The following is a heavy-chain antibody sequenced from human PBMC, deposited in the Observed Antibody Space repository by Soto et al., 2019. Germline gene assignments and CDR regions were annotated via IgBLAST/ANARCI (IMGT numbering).Heavy chain of an antibody. CDR2: ISPHSGGT. Sequence: ASVKVSCKASGYAFASYGINWVRQAPGQRLEWMGWISPHSGGTNYAQKFQGWVTMTRDTSISTAYMELSRLRSDDTAVYYCARTPSSWFDYCYGMDVWGQGTTVTVSS. CDR1: GYAFASYG. D-gene: IGHD6-13*01. V-gene: IGHV1-2*04. CDR3: ARTPSSWFDYCYGMDV. J-gene: IGHJ6*02.